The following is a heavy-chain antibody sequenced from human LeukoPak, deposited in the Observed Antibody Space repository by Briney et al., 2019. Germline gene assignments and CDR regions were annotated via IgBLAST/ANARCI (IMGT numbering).Heavy chain of an antibody. V-gene: IGHV4-34*01. CDR1: GGSFSCYY. CDR3: ARDQYGDYFGFDY. J-gene: IGHJ4*02. D-gene: IGHD4-17*01. Sequence: SETLSLTCAVYGGSFSCYYWSWIRQPPGKGLEWIGEINHSGSTNYNPSLKSRVTISVDTSKNQFSLKLSSVTAADTAVYYCARDQYGDYFGFDYWGQGTLVTVSS. CDR2: INHSGST.